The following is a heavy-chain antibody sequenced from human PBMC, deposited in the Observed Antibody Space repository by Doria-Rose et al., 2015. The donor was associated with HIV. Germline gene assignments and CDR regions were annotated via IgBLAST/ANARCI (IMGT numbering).Heavy chain of an antibody. V-gene: IGHV2-26*01. J-gene: IGHJ4*02. CDR3: ARIKSSRWYHKYYFDF. CDR2: IFSHDDR. CDR1: GVSLSSPGMG. Sequence: QVTLKESGPVLVKPTETLTLTCTVSGVSLSSPGMGVSWIRQPPGKSLEWLANIFSHDDRSYKPSLTSRLTISRCTSKSQVVLTMTDMDPVDTATYYCARIKSSRWYHKYYFDFWGQGTLVIVSA. D-gene: IGHD6-13*01.